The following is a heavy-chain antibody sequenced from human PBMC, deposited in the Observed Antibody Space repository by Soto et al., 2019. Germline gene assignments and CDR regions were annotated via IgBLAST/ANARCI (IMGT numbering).Heavy chain of an antibody. CDR3: ARVYSTGSNWYFDY. V-gene: IGHV1-8*01. CDR1: GYTFTSYD. CDR2: MNPNSGNT. J-gene: IGHJ4*02. Sequence: ASVKVSCKASGYTFTSYDINWVRQATGQGLEWMGWMNPNSGNTGYAQKFQGRVTMTRNTSISTAYMELSSLRSEDTAGYYCARVYSTGSNWYFDYWGQGTLVTVSS. D-gene: IGHD6-13*01.